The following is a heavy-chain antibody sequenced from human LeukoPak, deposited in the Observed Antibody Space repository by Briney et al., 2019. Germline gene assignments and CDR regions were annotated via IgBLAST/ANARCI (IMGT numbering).Heavy chain of an antibody. J-gene: IGHJ4*02. CDR2: INHSGST. CDR1: GGSFSGYY. D-gene: IGHD3-22*01. V-gene: IGHV4-34*01. Sequence: KPSETLSLTCAVYGGSFSGYYWSWIRQPPGKGLEWIGEINHSGSTNYNPSLKSRVTISVDTSKNQFSLKLSSVTAADTAVYYCARDYYDSSGYHSVSFDYWGQGTLVTVSS. CDR3: ARDYYDSSGYHSVSFDY.